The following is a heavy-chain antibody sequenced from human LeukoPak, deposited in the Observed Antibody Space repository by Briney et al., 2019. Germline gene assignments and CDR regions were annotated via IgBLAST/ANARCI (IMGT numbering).Heavy chain of an antibody. CDR1: GYTHTELS. CDR3: ATDRGVAAAGTYYYYMDV. V-gene: IGHV1-24*01. CDR2: FDPEDGET. J-gene: IGHJ6*03. Sequence: ASVKVSCKVSGYTHTELSMHWVRQAPGKGLEWMGGFDPEDGETIYAQKFQGRVTMTEDTSTDTAYMELSSLRSEDTAVYYCATDRGVAAAGTYYYYMDVWGKGTTVTVSS. D-gene: IGHD6-13*01.